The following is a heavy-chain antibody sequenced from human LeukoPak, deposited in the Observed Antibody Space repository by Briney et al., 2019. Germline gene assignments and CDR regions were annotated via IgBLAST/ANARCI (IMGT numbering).Heavy chain of an antibody. J-gene: IGHJ4*02. D-gene: IGHD3-9*01. CDR1: GFTFTSYA. CDR3: AKGLYFDWLPIDY. CDR2: ISGSGSST. Sequence: GGSLRLSCAASGFTFTSYAMSWVRQAPGKGLEWVSAISGSGSSTYYGDSVKGRFTISRDNSKNTLYLQMNSLRAEETAVYYCAKGLYFDWLPIDYWGQGTLVTVSS. V-gene: IGHV3-23*01.